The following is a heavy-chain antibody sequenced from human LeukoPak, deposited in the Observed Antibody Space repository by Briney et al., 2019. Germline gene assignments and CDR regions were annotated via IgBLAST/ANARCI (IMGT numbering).Heavy chain of an antibody. D-gene: IGHD3-22*01. CDR2: IKQDGSEK. CDR3: ARDVGYDSIGYYPYYFDY. CDR1: GFPYSRYW. V-gene: IGHV3-7*05. Sequence: GGSLRLSCAPSGFPYSRYWMSWVRQAPGKGLEWVANIKQDGSEKYYVDSVQGRFTISRDNAKNLLYLQMDSLRAEYTAVYYCARDVGYDSIGYYPYYFDYWGQGTLGTVSS. J-gene: IGHJ4*02.